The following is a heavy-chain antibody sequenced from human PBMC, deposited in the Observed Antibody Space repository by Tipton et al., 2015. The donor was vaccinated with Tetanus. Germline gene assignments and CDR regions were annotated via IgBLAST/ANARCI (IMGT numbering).Heavy chain of an antibody. V-gene: IGHV4-39*01. D-gene: IGHD2-21*01. Sequence: TLSLTCSLSGGSISNSEYYWAWIRQPPGKGLEWVGSIYYGGSTYFNPSLRSRGTISIDTSRNQFSLRLSSVTAADTALYFCARRSHIGAPVWGQGTLVTVAS. CDR3: ARRSHIGAPV. CDR1: GGSISNSEYY. CDR2: IYYGGST. J-gene: IGHJ3*01.